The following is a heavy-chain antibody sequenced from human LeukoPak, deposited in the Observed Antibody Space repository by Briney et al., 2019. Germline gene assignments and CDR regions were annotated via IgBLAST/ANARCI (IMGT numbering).Heavy chain of an antibody. CDR2: IYPGDSDT. CDR3: ARLATGWRYCSGGSCYRDAFDI. CDR1: GYSFTSYW. D-gene: IGHD2-15*01. J-gene: IGHJ3*02. Sequence: GESLKISCKGSGYSFTSYWIGWVRQMPGKGLEWMGIIYPGDSDTRYSPSFQGQVTISADKSISTAYLQWSSLKASDTAMYYCARLATGWRYCSGGSCYRDAFDIWGQGTMVTVSS. V-gene: IGHV5-51*01.